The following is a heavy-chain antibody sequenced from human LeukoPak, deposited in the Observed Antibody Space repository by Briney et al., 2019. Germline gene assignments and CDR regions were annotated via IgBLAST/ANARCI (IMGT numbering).Heavy chain of an antibody. CDR3: ARDMGSYYRAEYFQH. D-gene: IGHD1-26*01. CDR2: IYTSGST. V-gene: IGHV4-4*07. CDR1: GGSISSYY. J-gene: IGHJ1*01. Sequence: SETLSLTCTVSGGSISSYYWSWIRQPAGEGLEWIGRIYTSGSTNYNPSLKSRVTISVDTSKNQFSLKLSSVTAADTAVYYCARDMGSYYRAEYFQHWGQGTLVTVSS.